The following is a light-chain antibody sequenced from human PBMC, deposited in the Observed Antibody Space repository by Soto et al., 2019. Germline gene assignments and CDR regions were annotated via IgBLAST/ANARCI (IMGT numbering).Light chain of an antibody. J-gene: IGLJ1*01. CDR1: TSDVGGYNH. V-gene: IGLV2-23*02. CDR3: CSSGGSPTYV. CDR2: HVT. Sequence: QSVLTQPASVSGSPGQSITISCTGTTSDVGGYNHVSWYQQHPGKAPKLIIYHVTNRPSGVSDRFSGSKSGNTASLTISGLQAEDEADYFCCSSGGSPTYVFGTGTKLTVL.